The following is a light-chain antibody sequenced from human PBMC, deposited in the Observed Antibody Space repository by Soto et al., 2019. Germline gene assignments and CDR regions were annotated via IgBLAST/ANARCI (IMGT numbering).Light chain of an antibody. CDR3: HQYNKWPSFT. J-gene: IGKJ4*01. CDR1: QSVSTN. CDR2: GAS. Sequence: EIVMTQSPATLSVSPGERATLSCRASQSVSTNLAWYQQKPGQAPTLLMYGASTRATGIPARFSGSGSGTEFTLTISSLQSEDFAVYYCHQYNKWPSFTFGGGTKVEIK. V-gene: IGKV3-15*01.